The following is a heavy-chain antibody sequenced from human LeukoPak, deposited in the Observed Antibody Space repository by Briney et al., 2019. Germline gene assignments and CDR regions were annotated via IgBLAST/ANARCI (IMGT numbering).Heavy chain of an antibody. CDR2: INHSGST. CDR1: GGSFSGYY. D-gene: IGHD3-22*01. J-gene: IGHJ4*02. V-gene: IGHV4-34*01. CDR3: ARGNGNYYDSSGYYYGGGFDY. Sequence: PSGTLSLTCAVYGGSFSGYYWSWIRQPPGKGLEWIGEINHSGSTNYNPSLKSRVTISVDTSKNQFSLKLSSVTAADTAVYYCARGNGNYYDSSGYYYGGGFDYWGQGTLVTVSS.